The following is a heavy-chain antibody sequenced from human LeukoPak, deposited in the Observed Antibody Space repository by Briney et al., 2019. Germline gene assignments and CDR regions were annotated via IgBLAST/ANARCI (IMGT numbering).Heavy chain of an antibody. D-gene: IGHD2-15*01. CDR3: ARVAKFGYCSGGSCYGSGNYFDY. CDR1: GSSVSSGSYY. J-gene: IGHJ4*02. CDR2: IYYSGST. V-gene: IGHV4-61*01. Sequence: SETLSLTCTVSGSSVSSGSYYWSWIRQPPGKGLEWIGYIYYSGSTNYNPSLKSRVTISVDTSNNQFSLKLSSVTAADTAVYYCARVAKFGYCSGGSCYGSGNYFDYWGQGTLVTVSS.